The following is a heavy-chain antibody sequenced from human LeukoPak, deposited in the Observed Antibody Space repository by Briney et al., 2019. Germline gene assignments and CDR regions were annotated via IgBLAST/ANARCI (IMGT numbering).Heavy chain of an antibody. J-gene: IGHJ6*02. Sequence: SETLSLTCIVSGGSISSISSNNYHWGWIRQPPGKGLEWIGSIYYSGSTYYNPPLKSRVTISVDTSKNQFSLKLSSVTAADTALYYCAREMGVVTAHGIDVWGQGTTVTVSS. CDR3: AREMGVVTAHGIDV. D-gene: IGHD4-23*01. CDR1: GGSISSISSNNYH. CDR2: IYYSGST. V-gene: IGHV4-39*02.